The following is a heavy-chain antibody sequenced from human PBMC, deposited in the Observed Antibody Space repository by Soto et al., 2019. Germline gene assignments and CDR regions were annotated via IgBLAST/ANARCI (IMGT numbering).Heavy chain of an antibody. CDR2: IYYTGTT. V-gene: IGHV4-31*02. Sequence: WTWIRQHPGKGLEWIGSIYYTGTTYYNPSLKSRPTISMDTSENHFSLELTSVTAADTAIYFCASGHDAYKVRYWGQGTLVTVSS. J-gene: IGHJ4*02. CDR3: ASGHDAYKVRY. D-gene: IGHD1-1*01.